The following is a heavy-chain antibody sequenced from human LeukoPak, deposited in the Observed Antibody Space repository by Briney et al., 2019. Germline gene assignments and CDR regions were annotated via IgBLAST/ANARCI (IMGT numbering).Heavy chain of an antibody. CDR3: AGRRHYNGGFDY. CDR2: ISSNGGST. D-gene: IGHD5-24*01. Sequence: GGSLRLSCAVSGFTFSNYGMHWVRQAPGKGLEYVSGISSNGGSTNYAHSVKGRFTISRDNSKNTLYLQMGSLRPEDMAVYYCAGRRHYNGGFDYWGQGTLVTVSS. CDR1: GFTFSNYG. J-gene: IGHJ4*02. V-gene: IGHV3-64*01.